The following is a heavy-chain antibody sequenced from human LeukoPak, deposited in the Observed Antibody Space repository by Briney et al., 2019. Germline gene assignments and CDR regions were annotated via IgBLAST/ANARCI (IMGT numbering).Heavy chain of an antibody. D-gene: IGHD6-19*01. CDR1: GYTFTSYA. J-gene: IGHJ4*02. V-gene: IGHV1-3*02. CDR2: SNAGNGNT. CDR3: ARVGDGSGWYSLEY. Sequence: ASVKVSCKSSGYTFTSYAMHWVRQAPGQRLEWMGWSNAGNGNTKFSQEFQGRVTITRDTSASTAYMELSSLRSEDMAVYYCARVGDGSGWYSLEYWGQGILVTVSS.